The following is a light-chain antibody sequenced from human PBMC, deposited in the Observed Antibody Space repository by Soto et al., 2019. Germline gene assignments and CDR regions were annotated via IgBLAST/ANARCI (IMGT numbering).Light chain of an antibody. CDR1: QNIRNW. CDR3: QQYDGH. Sequence: DTQMTQSPSIVSASVGDRVTITCRASQNIRNWLAWYQQKPGKAPKVLIYGASHLESGVPSRFSGGGSGTEFTLTISSLQPDDFASYYCQQYDGHFGQGTKVEIK. J-gene: IGKJ2*01. CDR2: GAS. V-gene: IGKV1-5*01.